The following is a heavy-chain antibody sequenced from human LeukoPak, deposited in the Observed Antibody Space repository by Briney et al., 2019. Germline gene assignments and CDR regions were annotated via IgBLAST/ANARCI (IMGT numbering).Heavy chain of an antibody. Sequence: GGSLRLSCAASGFTFSSYAMHWVRQAPGKGLEWVAVISYDGSNKYYADCVKGRFTISRDNSTNTLYLQMNSLRAEDTAVYYCATEGDGYNDYWRQGTLVTVSS. J-gene: IGHJ4*02. D-gene: IGHD5-24*01. V-gene: IGHV3-30*04. CDR2: ISYDGSNK. CDR1: GFTFSSYA. CDR3: ATEGDGYNDY.